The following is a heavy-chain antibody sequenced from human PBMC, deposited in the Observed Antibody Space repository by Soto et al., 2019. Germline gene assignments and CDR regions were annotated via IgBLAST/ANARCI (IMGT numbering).Heavy chain of an antibody. CDR2: INPNSGVT. J-gene: IGHJ6*02. D-gene: IGHD3-22*01. CDR1: GYTFTGYY. V-gene: IGHV1-2*02. CDR3: AQIYFDSSDKGMDV. Sequence: QVQLVQSGAEVKKPGASVKVSCKASGYTFTGYYMHWVRQAPGQGLEWMGWINPNSGVTNSAQNFQGRVTMTRDTSISTAYMELSRLRSDDTAIYYCAQIYFDSSDKGMDVWGQGTTVAVSS.